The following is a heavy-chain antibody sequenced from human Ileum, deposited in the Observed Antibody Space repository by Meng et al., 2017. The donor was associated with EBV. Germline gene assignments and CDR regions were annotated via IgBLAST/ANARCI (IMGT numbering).Heavy chain of an antibody. D-gene: IGHD1-7*01. CDR2: VYHRGDT. CDR3: GRDQGRELINH. CDR1: GDSISSDIW. V-gene: IGHV4-4*02. J-gene: IGHJ4*02. Sequence: QGQPKESGPGLVMPSGTLSLTCTVSGDSISSDIWWSWVRQPPGKGLEWIGEVYHRGDTNYNPSLKSRVDISVDKSKNQFYLSLFSVTAADTAVYYCGRDQGRELINHWGQGTLVTV.